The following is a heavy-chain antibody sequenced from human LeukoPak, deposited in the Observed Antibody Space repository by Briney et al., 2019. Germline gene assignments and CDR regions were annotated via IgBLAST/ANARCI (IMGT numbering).Heavy chain of an antibody. CDR3: ARGEYYYYMDV. J-gene: IGHJ6*03. CDR1: GYIFTDYY. V-gene: IGHV1-2*02. CDR2: INPNRGGT. Sequence: ASVKVSCKASGYIFTDYYMHRVRQAPGQGLEWIGWINPNRGGTKYAQKFQGRVTMTRDTSSSTAYMELSRLRSDDTAVYYCARGEYYYYMDVWGKGTTVTVSS.